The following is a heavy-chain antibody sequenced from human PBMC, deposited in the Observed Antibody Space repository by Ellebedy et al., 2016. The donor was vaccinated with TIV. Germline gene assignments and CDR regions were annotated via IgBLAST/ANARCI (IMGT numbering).Heavy chain of an antibody. V-gene: IGHV1-8*01. Sequence: ASVKVSXXASGYTFTSYDINWMRQATGQGLEWMGWMNPNSGNTGYAQKFQGRVTMTRNTSISTAYMELSSLRSEDTAVYYCAREARNWNDVMYYYYMDVWGKGTTVTVSS. CDR2: MNPNSGNT. CDR3: AREARNWNDVMYYYYMDV. D-gene: IGHD1-1*01. J-gene: IGHJ6*03. CDR1: GYTFTSYD.